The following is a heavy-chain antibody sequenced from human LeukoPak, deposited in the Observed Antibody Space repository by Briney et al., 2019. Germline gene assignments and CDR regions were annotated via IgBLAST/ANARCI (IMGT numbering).Heavy chain of an antibody. D-gene: IGHD3-22*01. V-gene: IGHV5-51*01. CDR2: TYRGSDT. J-gene: IGHJ4*02. CDR3: AILDGYHQSSGYHPRYFDY. Sequence: GESLKISCTASGYTFGNYWSGWVRQMPGKGLEWMAITYRGSDTRYSPSFQGQVTISVDITTAYLQWRSLKASDTAMYYCAILDGYHQSSGYHPRYFDYWGQGTLVTVSS. CDR1: GYTFGNYW.